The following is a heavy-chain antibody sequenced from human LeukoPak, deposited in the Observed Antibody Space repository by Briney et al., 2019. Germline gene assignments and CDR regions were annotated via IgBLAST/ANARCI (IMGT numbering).Heavy chain of an antibody. J-gene: IGHJ4*02. CDR3: ARDRLNEFDY. CDR1: GGSISSGGYY. D-gene: IGHD6-6*01. V-gene: IGHV4-31*03. Sequence: PSETLSLTCTVSGGSISSGGYYWSWIRQHPGKGLEWIGYIYYSGSTYYNPSLKSRVTISVDTSKNQFSLKLSSVTAADTAVYYCARDRLNEFDYWGQGTLVTVSS. CDR2: IYYSGST.